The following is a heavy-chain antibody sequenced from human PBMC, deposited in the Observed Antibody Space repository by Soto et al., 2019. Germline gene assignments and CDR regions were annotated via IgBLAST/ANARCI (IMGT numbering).Heavy chain of an antibody. J-gene: IGHJ6*02. D-gene: IGHD3-22*01. V-gene: IGHV1-8*01. Sequence: ASVKVSCKASGYTFTSYDINWVRQATGQGLEWMGWMNPNSGNTGYAQKFQGRVTMTRNTSISTAYMELSSLRSEDTAVYYCARVPPYYFDRSGRPGMDVCGQAPTVTVSS. CDR3: ARVPPYYFDRSGRPGMDV. CDR1: GYTFTSYD. CDR2: MNPNSGNT.